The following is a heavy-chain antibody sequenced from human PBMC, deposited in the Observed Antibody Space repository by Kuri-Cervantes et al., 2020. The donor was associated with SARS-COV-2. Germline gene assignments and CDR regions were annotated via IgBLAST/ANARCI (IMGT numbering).Heavy chain of an antibody. Sequence: SETLSLTCIVSGASISETTFWWGWIRQPPGRGLEWIGSIYYRGNTYYNPSLKSRITMSVDTSKSQFSLRLRSVTAADTAMYYCARLGTGLPFDSWGQGTLVTVSS. CDR1: GASISETTFW. D-gene: IGHD7-27*01. CDR3: ARLGTGLPFDS. CDR2: IYYRGNT. V-gene: IGHV4-39*01. J-gene: IGHJ4*02.